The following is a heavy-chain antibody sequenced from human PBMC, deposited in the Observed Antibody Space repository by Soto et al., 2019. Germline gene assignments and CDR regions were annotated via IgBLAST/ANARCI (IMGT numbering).Heavy chain of an antibody. D-gene: IGHD4-4*01. CDR1: GGSFSGYY. CDR2: INHSGST. J-gene: IGHJ6*03. Sequence: SETLSLTCAAYGGSFSGYYWSWIRQPPGKGLEWIGEINHSGSTNYNPSLKSRVTISVDTSKNQFSLKLSSVTAADTAVYYCARTYSHYAYHYYYMDFWGKGTTVTVSS. V-gene: IGHV4-34*01. CDR3: ARTYSHYAYHYYYMDF.